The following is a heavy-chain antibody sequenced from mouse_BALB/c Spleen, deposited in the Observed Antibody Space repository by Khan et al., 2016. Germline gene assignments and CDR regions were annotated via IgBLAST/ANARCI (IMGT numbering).Heavy chain of an antibody. CDR3: ARIIRLLGFAY. J-gene: IGHJ3*01. V-gene: IGHV3-1*02. CDR1: GYSITSGYS. D-gene: IGHD1-2*01. CDR2: IHYSGST. Sequence: EVQLQESGPDLVKPSQSLSLTCTVSGYSITSGYSWHWIRQFPGNKLEWMGYIHYSGSTNYNPSLKSRISITRDTSKNPFFLQLNSVTTEDTATXYCARIIRLLGFAYWGQGTLVTVSA.